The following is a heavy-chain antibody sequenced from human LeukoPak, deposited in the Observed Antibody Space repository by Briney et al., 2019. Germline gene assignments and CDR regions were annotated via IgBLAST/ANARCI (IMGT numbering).Heavy chain of an antibody. D-gene: IGHD3-22*01. Sequence: SETLSLTCSVSGASMSNYFWNWIRQSAGKGLEWIGRIYSSGTTDYNPSLKSRVTSSVDMSKNQFSLKLKSVTAADTAVYYCARATDSSVNTAFD. J-gene: IGHJ3*02. V-gene: IGHV4-4*07. CDR1: GASMSNYF. CDR2: IYSSGTT. CDR3: ARATDSSVNTAFD.